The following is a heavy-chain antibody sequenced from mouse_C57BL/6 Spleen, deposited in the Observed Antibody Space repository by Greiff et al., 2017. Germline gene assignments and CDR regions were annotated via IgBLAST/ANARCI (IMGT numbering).Heavy chain of an antibody. V-gene: IGHV5-9-1*02. CDR3: TRAAYYSNYLYYFDY. CDR1: GFTFSSYA. CDR2: ISSGGDYI. Sequence: EVMLVESGEGLVKPGGSLTLSCAASGFTFSSYAISWVRQTPEKRLAWVAYISSGGDYIYYADTVKGRFTISRDNARNTLYLQMSSLKSEDTAMYYCTRAAYYSNYLYYFDYWGQGTTLTVSS. D-gene: IGHD2-5*01. J-gene: IGHJ2*01.